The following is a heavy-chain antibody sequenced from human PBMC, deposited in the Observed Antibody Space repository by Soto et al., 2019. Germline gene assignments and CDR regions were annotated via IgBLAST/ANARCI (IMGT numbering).Heavy chain of an antibody. CDR3: AREMPRYNSTRGYFNS. CDR1: GFPFSTYW. V-gene: IGHV3-7*01. D-gene: IGHD6-13*01. J-gene: IGHJ4*02. CDR2: IKQDGGEK. Sequence: GGSLRLSCAASGFPFSTYWMSWVRQTPGKGLEWVANIKQDGGEKYYVDSVKGRFTISRDNVKNSLYLQMNSVRAEDTAVYYCAREMPRYNSTRGYFNSWGQGTLVTVSS.